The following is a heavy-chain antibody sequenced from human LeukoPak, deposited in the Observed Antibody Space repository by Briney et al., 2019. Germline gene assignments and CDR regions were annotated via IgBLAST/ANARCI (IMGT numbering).Heavy chain of an antibody. CDR1: GDGVSSNSAT. D-gene: IGHD3-16*01. CDR2: TYYRSKWYN. Sequence: SQTLSLTCAISGDGVSSNSATWNWIRQSPSRGLEWLGGTYYRSKWYNDYAVSVKSRITINPDTSKNQFSLQLNSVTPEDTAVYYCARVGHPWGIEDAFDIWGQGTMVTVSS. J-gene: IGHJ3*02. V-gene: IGHV6-1*01. CDR3: ARVGHPWGIEDAFDI.